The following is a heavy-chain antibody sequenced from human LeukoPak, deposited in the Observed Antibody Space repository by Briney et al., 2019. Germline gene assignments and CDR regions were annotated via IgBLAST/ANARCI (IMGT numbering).Heavy chain of an antibody. J-gene: IGHJ3*02. CDR3: AKDKPNSSGYQGDVFDI. Sequence: SGGSLRLSCAASGFTFDDYAMHWVRQAPGKGLEWVSGISWNSGSIGYADSVKGRFTISRDNAKNSLYLQMNSLRAEDTALYYCAKDKPNSSGYQGDVFDIWGQGTMVTVSS. V-gene: IGHV3-9*01. CDR2: ISWNSGSI. CDR1: GFTFDDYA. D-gene: IGHD3-22*01.